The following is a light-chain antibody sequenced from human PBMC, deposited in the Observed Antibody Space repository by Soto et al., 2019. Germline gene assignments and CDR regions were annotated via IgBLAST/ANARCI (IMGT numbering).Light chain of an antibody. CDR3: QHYNSYSEA. Sequence: ELVLTHSPGTLSLSPGERATLSCRASQSVGSNYLAWYQQKPGQAPRLLIYGASTRATGIPARFSGSGSGTEFTLTISSLQPDDFATYYCQHYNSYSEAFGQGTKVDIK. CDR2: GAS. V-gene: IGKV3-20*01. J-gene: IGKJ1*01. CDR1: QSVGSNY.